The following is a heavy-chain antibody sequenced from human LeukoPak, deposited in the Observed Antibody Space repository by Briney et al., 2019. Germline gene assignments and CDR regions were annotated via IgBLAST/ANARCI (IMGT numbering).Heavy chain of an antibody. CDR2: ISYDGSNK. CDR3: ARDRYDFWSGSADWDY. Sequence: GGSLRLSCAASGFTFSSYAMHWVRQAPGKGLEWVAVISYDGSNKYYADSVKGRFTISRDNSKNTLYLQMNSLRAEDTAVYYCARDRYDFWSGSADWDYWGQGTLVTVSS. V-gene: IGHV3-30-3*01. D-gene: IGHD3-3*01. CDR1: GFTFSSYA. J-gene: IGHJ4*02.